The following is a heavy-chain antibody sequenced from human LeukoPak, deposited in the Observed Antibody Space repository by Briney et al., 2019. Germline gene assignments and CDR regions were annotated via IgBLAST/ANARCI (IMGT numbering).Heavy chain of an antibody. D-gene: IGHD3-22*01. V-gene: IGHV4-4*07. CDR1: GGPISSYY. CDR3: ARDPVYDSSGYYYDGGY. CDR2: IYTSGST. J-gene: IGHJ4*02. Sequence: SDTMSLTCTVSGGPISSYYWRWIRRPAGKGLEWIARIYTSGSTNYNPSLKIRGTMSVDTSKNQFSLKLSSVTAADTAVYYCARDPVYDSSGYYYDGGYWGQGTLVTVSS.